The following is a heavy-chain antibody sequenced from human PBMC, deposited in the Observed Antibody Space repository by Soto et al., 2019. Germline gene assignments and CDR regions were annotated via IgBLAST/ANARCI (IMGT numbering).Heavy chain of an antibody. V-gene: IGHV1-8*01. CDR2: MNPNSGNT. CDR1: GYTFTSYD. CDR3: ARVISIAARTYYYYYMDV. Sequence: ASVNVSCKASGYTFTSYDINWVRQTTGQGLEWMGWMNPNSGNTGYAQKFQGRVTMTRNTSISTAYMELSSLRSEDTAVYYCARVISIAARTYYYYYMDVWGKGTTVTVSS. J-gene: IGHJ6*03. D-gene: IGHD6-6*01.